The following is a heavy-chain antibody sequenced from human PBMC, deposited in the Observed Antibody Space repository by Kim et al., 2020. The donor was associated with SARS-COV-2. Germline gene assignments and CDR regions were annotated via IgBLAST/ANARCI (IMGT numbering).Heavy chain of an antibody. D-gene: IGHD4-17*01. CDR2: ISYDGSNK. CDR3: AKGLGPTVTTGVY. Sequence: GGSLRLSCAASGFTFSSYGMHWVRQAPGKGLEWVAVISYDGSNKYYADSVKGRFTISRDNSKNTLYLQMNSLIAEDTAVYYCAKGLGPTVTTGVYCGQGT. J-gene: IGHJ4*02. CDR1: GFTFSSYG. V-gene: IGHV3-30*18.